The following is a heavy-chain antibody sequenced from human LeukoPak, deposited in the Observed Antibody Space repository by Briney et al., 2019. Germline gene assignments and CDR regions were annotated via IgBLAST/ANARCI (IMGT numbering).Heavy chain of an antibody. Sequence: SGPTLVKPTQTLTLTCTFSGISLSTRGVGVGWIRQPPGKALEGLALIYWDDDKRYSPSLKSRLTITKDTSKNQVVLTMTNMDPVDTATYYCAHILAAAGTGNWFDPWGQGTLVTVSS. J-gene: IGHJ5*02. CDR3: AHILAAAGTGNWFDP. CDR1: GISLSTRGVG. CDR2: IYWDDDK. D-gene: IGHD6-13*01. V-gene: IGHV2-5*02.